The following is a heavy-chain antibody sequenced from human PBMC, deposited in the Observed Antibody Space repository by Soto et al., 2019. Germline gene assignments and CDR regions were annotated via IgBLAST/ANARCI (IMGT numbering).Heavy chain of an antibody. CDR1: GFTFSSYA. J-gene: IGHJ6*02. D-gene: IGHD6-13*01. CDR2: ISGSGDST. V-gene: IGHV3-23*01. CDR3: ARDRDGPAAGPTKFYGLDV. Sequence: EVQLLESGGGLVQPGGSLRLSCAASGFTFSSYAMSWVRQAPGKGLEWVSVISGSGDSTYYEDSVRGRFTISRDNSKNTMYLRMNSLRAEDTAVYYCARDRDGPAAGPTKFYGLDVWGQGTTVTVSS.